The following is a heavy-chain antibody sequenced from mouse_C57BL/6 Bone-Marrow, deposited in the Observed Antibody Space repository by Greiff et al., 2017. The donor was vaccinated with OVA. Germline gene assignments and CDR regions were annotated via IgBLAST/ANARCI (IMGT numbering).Heavy chain of an antibody. CDR1: GYAFSSSW. CDR3: ARGDWDDGY. CDR2: IYPGDGDT. Sequence: QVQLQQSGPELVKPGASVKISCKASGYAFSSSWMNWVKQRPGKGLEWIGRIYPGDGDTNYNGKFKGKATLTADKSSSTAYMQLSSLTSEDSAVYCCARGDWDDGYWGQGTTLTVSS. V-gene: IGHV1-82*01. D-gene: IGHD4-1*01. J-gene: IGHJ2*01.